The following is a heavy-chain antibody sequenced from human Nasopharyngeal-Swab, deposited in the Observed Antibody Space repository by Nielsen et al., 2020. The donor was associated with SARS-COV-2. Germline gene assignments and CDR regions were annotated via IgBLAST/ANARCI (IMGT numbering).Heavy chain of an antibody. CDR3: AREERGVTLEGGYYYYGMDV. Sequence: ASAKVSCKASGYTFTSYAMNWVRQAPGQGLEWMGWINTNTGNPTYAQGFTGRFVFSLDTSVSTAYLQISSLKAEDTAVYYCAREERGVTLEGGYYYYGMDVWGQGTTVTVSS. V-gene: IGHV7-4-1*02. J-gene: IGHJ6*02. CDR2: INTNTGNP. CDR1: GYTFTSYA. D-gene: IGHD3-10*01.